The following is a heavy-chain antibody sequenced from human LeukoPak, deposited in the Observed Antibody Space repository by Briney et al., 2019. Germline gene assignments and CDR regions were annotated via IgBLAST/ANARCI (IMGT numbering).Heavy chain of an antibody. Sequence: SETLSLTRTVSGGSISSYYWSWIRQPPGKGLEWIGYIYYSGSTNYNPSLKSRVTISVDTSKNQFSLKLSSVTAADTAVYYCARNTYCGGDCYSLDYWGQGTLVTVSS. D-gene: IGHD2-21*02. CDR3: ARNTYCGGDCYSLDY. J-gene: IGHJ4*02. V-gene: IGHV4-59*01. CDR2: IYYSGST. CDR1: GGSISSYY.